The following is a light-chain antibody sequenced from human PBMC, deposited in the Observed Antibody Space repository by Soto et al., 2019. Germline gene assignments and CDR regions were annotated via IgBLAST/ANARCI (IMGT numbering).Light chain of an antibody. Sequence: QSVLTQPPSASGTPGQRVTISCSGSSSNIGSNYVYWYQQLPGTAPKLLIYRNNQRPSGVPARFSGSKSGTSASLAISGLRSEDEADYYCAVWDDSLSVVFGGGTKLTVL. CDR1: SSNIGSNY. J-gene: IGLJ2*01. V-gene: IGLV1-47*01. CDR3: AVWDDSLSVV. CDR2: RNN.